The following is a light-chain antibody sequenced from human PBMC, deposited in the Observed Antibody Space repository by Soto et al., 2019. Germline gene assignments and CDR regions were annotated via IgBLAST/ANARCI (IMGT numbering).Light chain of an antibody. CDR2: SNN. CDR1: SSNIGSNT. J-gene: IGLJ2*01. V-gene: IGLV1-44*01. Sequence: QSVLTQPPSASGTPGQRVTISCSGSSSNIGSNTVNWYQQLPGTAPKLLIYSNNQRPSGVPDRFSGSKSGTSASLAISGLQSADDADYYCAAWDDSLNGHVVFGGGTKLTVL. CDR3: AAWDDSLNGHVV.